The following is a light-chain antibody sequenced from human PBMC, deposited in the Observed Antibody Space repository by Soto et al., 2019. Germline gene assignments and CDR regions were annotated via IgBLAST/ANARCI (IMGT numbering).Light chain of an antibody. Sequence: QSVLTQPPSVSGAPGQRVTISCTGSSTNIGAGYYVHWYQQHPGKAPKLLIYDISNRPSGVSNRFSGSKSANTASLTISGLQAEDEADYYCSSFRSSSTSYVFGTGTKVTVL. CDR2: DIS. CDR3: SSFRSSSTSYV. CDR1: STNIGAGYY. J-gene: IGLJ1*01. V-gene: IGLV2-14*03.